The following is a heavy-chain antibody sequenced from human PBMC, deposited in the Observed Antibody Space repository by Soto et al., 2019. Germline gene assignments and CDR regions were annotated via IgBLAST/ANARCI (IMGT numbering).Heavy chain of an antibody. J-gene: IGHJ5*01. Sequence: ASVKVSCQASGYTFTSYAMHWVRQAPGQRLEWMGWINAGNGNTKYAQKFQGRVTINRDTSASTAYMELSSPRYEDTAVYYGARDDDDSGGYYRNWFHAWG. CDR1: GYTFTSYA. D-gene: IGHD3-22*01. CDR3: ARDDDDSGGYYRNWFHA. CDR2: INAGNGNT. V-gene: IGHV1-3*01.